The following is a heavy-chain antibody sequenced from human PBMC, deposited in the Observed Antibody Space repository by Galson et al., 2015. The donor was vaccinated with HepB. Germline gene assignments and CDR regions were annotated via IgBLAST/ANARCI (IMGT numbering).Heavy chain of an antibody. J-gene: IGHJ4*02. V-gene: IGHV1-24*01. CDR3: ATVRRQDDSSGYYPFDY. D-gene: IGHD3-22*01. Sequence: SVKVSCKVSGYTLTELSMHWVRQAPGKGLEWMGGFDPEDGETIYAQKFQGRATMTEDTSTDTAYMELSSLRSEDTAVYYCATVRRQDDSSGYYPFDYWGQGTLVTVSS. CDR1: GYTLTELS. CDR2: FDPEDGET.